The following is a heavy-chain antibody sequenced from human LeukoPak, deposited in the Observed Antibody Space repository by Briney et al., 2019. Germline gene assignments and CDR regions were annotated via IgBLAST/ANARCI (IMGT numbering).Heavy chain of an antibody. CDR1: GGSFSGYY. D-gene: IGHD3-16*01. J-gene: IGHJ5*02. V-gene: IGHV4-34*01. CDR2: IDHSGST. CDR3: ARGGGRLST. Sequence: SETLSLTCAVYGGSFSGYYWSWIRQPPGKGLEWIGEIDHSGSTNYNPSLKSRVTISVDTSKNQFSLKLSSVTAADTVVYYCARGGGRLSTWGQGTLVTVSS.